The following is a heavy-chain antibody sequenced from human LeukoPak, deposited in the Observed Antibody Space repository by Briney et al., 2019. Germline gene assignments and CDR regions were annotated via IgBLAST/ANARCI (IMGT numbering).Heavy chain of an antibody. CDR1: GGSISGYY. CDR2: IYYSGST. V-gene: IGHV4-59*01. D-gene: IGHD1-7*01. J-gene: IGHJ4*02. CDR3: ARDQLELRD. Sequence: PSETLSLTCTVSGGSISGYYWSWIRQPPGKGLKWIGYIYYSGSTNYNPSLKSRVTISVDTSKNQFSLKLSSVTAADTAVYYCARDQLELRDWGQGTLVTVSS.